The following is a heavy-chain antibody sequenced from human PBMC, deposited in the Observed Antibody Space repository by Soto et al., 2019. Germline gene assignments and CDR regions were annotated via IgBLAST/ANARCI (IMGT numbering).Heavy chain of an antibody. CDR3: ARVHLPYYYDSSGPTNYYYGMDV. D-gene: IGHD3-22*01. V-gene: IGHV1-46*03. Sequence: ASVKVSCKASGYTFTSYYMHWVRQAPGQGLEWMGIINPSGGSTSYAQKFQGRVTMTRDTSTSTVYMELSSLRSEDTAVYYCARVHLPYYYDSSGPTNYYYGMDVWGQGTTVTV. CDR2: INPSGGST. CDR1: GYTFTSYY. J-gene: IGHJ6*02.